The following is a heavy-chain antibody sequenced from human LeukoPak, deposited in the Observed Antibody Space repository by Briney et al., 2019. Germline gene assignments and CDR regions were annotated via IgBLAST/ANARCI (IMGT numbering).Heavy chain of an antibody. Sequence: ASVKVSCKASGYTFTNSDINWVRQATGQGLEWMGWMNPNNGITDHAQKFQGRVAMTRDTSTGTAYMELSSLTFEDTAVYYCARGIDAGVDFWGQGTLITVSS. CDR2: MNPNNGIT. D-gene: IGHD7-27*01. J-gene: IGHJ4*02. CDR1: GYTFTNSD. CDR3: ARGIDAGVDF. V-gene: IGHV1-8*01.